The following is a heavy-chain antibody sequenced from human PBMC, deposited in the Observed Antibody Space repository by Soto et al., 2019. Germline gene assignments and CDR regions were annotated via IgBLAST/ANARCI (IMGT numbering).Heavy chain of an antibody. Sequence: QVQLVQSGAEVKKPGASVKVSCKASGYTFTGYYMHWVRQAPGQGLEWMGWINPNSGGTNYAQKLQGWVTMTRDTSISTAYMELSRLRSDDTAVYYCARDGAAVAYDAFDIWGQGTMVTVSS. CDR3: ARDGAAVAYDAFDI. CDR2: INPNSGGT. CDR1: GYTFTGYY. J-gene: IGHJ3*02. V-gene: IGHV1-2*04. D-gene: IGHD6-19*01.